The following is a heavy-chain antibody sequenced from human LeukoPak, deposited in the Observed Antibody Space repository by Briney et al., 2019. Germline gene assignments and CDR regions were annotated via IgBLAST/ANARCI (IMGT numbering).Heavy chain of an antibody. V-gene: IGHV4-59*01. J-gene: IGHJ4*02. D-gene: IGHD3/OR15-3a*01. CDR1: GGSISSYF. CDR3: AREGPYGFVDY. CDR2: IYYSGST. Sequence: SETLSLTCTVFGGSISSYFWSWNRQPPGKGLEWIGYIYYSGSTNCNPSLKSRVTISVDTSKNQFSLKLSSVTAADTAVYYCAREGPYGFVDYWGQGTLVTVSS.